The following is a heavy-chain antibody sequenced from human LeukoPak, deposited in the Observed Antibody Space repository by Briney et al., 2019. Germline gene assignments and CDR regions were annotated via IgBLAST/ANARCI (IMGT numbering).Heavy chain of an antibody. V-gene: IGHV3-21*01. D-gene: IGHD2-21*02. J-gene: IGHJ5*02. Sequence: SGGSLRLSCADSGFTFSSYSMNWVRQAPGKGLEWVSSISSSSSYIYYADSVKGRFTISRDNAKNSLYLQMNSLRAEDTAVYYCARETELAYCGGDCYSWFDPWGQGTLVTVSS. CDR3: ARETELAYCGGDCYSWFDP. CDR1: GFTFSSYS. CDR2: ISSSSSYI.